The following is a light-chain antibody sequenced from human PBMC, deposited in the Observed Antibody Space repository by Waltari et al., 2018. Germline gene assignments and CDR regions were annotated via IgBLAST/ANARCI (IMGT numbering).Light chain of an antibody. J-gene: IGKJ4*01. CDR3: QQYYSTPPLT. CDR1: QSVLYSATNKNY. Sequence: DIVMTQSPDSLAVSLGERATIHCKSSQSVLYSATNKNYLAWYQQKPGQPPKLLIYWASTRESGVADRFSGSGSGTEFTLTISSLQAEDVAVYYCQQYYSTPPLTFGGGTKVEIK. V-gene: IGKV4-1*01. CDR2: WAS.